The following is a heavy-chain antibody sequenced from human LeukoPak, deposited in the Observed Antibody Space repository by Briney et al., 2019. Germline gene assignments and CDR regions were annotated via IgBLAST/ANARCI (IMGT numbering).Heavy chain of an antibody. D-gene: IGHD5-24*01. V-gene: IGHV4-59*08. Sequence: SETLSLTCTVSGGSISSYYWSWIRQPPRKGLEWIGYIYYSGSTNYNPSLKSRVTISVDTSKNQFSLKLSSVTAADTAVYYCARSRDGVNLDYWGQGTLVTVSS. CDR3: ARSRDGVNLDY. CDR1: GGSISSYY. J-gene: IGHJ4*02. CDR2: IYYSGST.